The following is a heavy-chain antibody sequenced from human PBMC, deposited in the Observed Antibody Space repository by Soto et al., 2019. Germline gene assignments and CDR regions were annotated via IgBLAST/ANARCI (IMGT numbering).Heavy chain of an antibody. J-gene: IGHJ4*02. CDR3: ATYCSAGPCYSVNY. CDR1: GFTLSSYS. V-gene: IGHV3-21*01. CDR2: MNTGTNYI. Sequence: GGSLRLSCVASGFTLSSYSMNWVRQAPGKGLEWVSSMNTGTNYIYYADSVQGRFTISRDNAKNSLYLQMNSLRAEDTAVYYCATYCSAGPCYSVNYWGQGALVTVSS. D-gene: IGHD2-15*01.